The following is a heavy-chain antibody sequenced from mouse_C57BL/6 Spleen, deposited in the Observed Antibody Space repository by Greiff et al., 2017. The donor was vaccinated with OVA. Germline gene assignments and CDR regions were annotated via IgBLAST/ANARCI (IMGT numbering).Heavy chain of an antibody. V-gene: IGHV10-3*01. CDR2: IRCKSSNYAT. CDR1: GFTFNTYA. J-gene: IGHJ2*01. Sequence: EVKLMESGGGLVQPKGSLKLSCAASGFTFNTYAMNWVRQAPGKGLEWVARIRCKSSNYATYYAVSVKARFTISRDDSQSMLYLQMNNLKTEYTAMYYCVRDYGSSYDYFDYWGKGTTLTVSS. D-gene: IGHD1-1*01. CDR3: VRDYGSSYDYFDY.